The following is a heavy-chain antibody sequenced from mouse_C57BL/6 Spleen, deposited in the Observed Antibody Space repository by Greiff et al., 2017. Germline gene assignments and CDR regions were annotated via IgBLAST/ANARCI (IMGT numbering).Heavy chain of an antibody. V-gene: IGHV1-82*01. CDR1: GYAFSSSW. CDR2: IYPGDGDT. CDR3: ARSGRFITTVVDFDY. Sequence: QVQLQQSGPELVKPGASVKISCKASGYAFSSSWMNWVKQRPGKGLEWIGRIYPGDGDTNYNGKFKGKATLTADKSSSTAYMQLSSLTSEDSAVYFCARSGRFITTVVDFDYWGQGTTLTVSS. D-gene: IGHD1-1*01. J-gene: IGHJ2*01.